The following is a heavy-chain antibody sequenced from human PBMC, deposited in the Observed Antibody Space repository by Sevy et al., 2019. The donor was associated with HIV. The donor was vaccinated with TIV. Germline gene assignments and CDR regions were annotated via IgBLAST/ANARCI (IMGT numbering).Heavy chain of an antibody. V-gene: IGHV3-30-3*01. D-gene: IGHD3-22*01. Sequence: GGSLRLSCAASGFTFSSYAMHWVRQAPGKGLEWVAVISYDGSNKYYADSVKGRFTISRYNSKNTLYLQMNSLRAEDTAVYYCARGTDYDSSGYLDYWGQGTLVTVSS. CDR3: ARGTDYDSSGYLDY. CDR1: GFTFSSYA. J-gene: IGHJ4*02. CDR2: ISYDGSNK.